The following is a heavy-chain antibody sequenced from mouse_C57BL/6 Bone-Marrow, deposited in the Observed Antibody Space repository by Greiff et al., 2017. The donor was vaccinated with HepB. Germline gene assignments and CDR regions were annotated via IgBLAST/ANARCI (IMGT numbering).Heavy chain of an antibody. CDR3: ARDGEGYYAGFAY. V-gene: IGHV5-4*01. CDR1: GFTFSSYA. J-gene: IGHJ3*01. Sequence: EVQLVESGGGLVKPGGSLKLSCAASGFTFSSYAMSWVRQTPEKRLEWVATISDGGSYTYYPDNVKGRFTISRDNAKNNLYLQMSHMKSEDTAMYYCARDGEGYYAGFAYWGQGTLVTVSA. D-gene: IGHD2-3*01. CDR2: ISDGGSYT.